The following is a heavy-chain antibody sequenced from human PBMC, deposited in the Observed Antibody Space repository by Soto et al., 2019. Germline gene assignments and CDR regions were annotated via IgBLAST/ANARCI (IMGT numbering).Heavy chain of an antibody. CDR2: IDNSGDGS. CDR3: AKIPSRGMIFGAGS. Sequence: EVQLVESGGGLVQPGGSLRLSCAASGFIFRNHVLNWVRQAPGKGLEWVSAIDNSGDGSFYADSVKGRFIISRDNSTDTVFLHMNNLRLEDTAFYYCAKIPSRGMIFGAGSWGQGTLVTVSS. CDR1: GFIFRNHV. V-gene: IGHV3-23*04. D-gene: IGHD3-3*01. J-gene: IGHJ5*02.